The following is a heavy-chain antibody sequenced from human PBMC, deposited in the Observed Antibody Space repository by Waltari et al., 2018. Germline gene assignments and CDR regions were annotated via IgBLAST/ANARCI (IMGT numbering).Heavy chain of an antibody. CDR2: RWYDGSNK. V-gene: IGHV3-33*01. CDR1: GFTFSSYG. J-gene: IGHJ4*02. D-gene: IGHD6-6*01. Sequence: QVQLVESGGGVVQPGRSLRLSCAASGFTFSSYGMHWVRQAPGKGLEWVAVRWYDGSNKYYADSVKGRFTISRDNSKNTLYLQMNSLRAEDTAVYYCARDSYSSSSGIDYWGQGTLVTVSS. CDR3: ARDSYSSSSGIDY.